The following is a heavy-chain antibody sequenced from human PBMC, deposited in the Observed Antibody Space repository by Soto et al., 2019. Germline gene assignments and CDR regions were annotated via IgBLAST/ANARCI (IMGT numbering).Heavy chain of an antibody. CDR1: GFIFTGYN. J-gene: IGHJ4*02. Sequence: PGGSLRLSCAVSGFIFTGYNMNWVRQAPGKGLEWVSSISSGSSYIYYADSVKGRFTISRDNAKNSLYLQMNTLRAEDTALYYCARRRAAAGTLTFDYWGQGTRVTVSS. CDR3: ARRRAAAGTLTFDY. V-gene: IGHV3-21*01. CDR2: ISSGSSYI. D-gene: IGHD6-13*01.